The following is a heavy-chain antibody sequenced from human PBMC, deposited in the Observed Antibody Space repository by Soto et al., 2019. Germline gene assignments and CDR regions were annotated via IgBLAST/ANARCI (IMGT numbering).Heavy chain of an antibody. CDR2: IYHSGST. D-gene: IGHD3-10*01. CDR3: ASTSPIVGGVIKTGHRGRTFRGLDV. J-gene: IGHJ6*01. CDR1: GGSISSTNW. Sequence: SETLSLTCAVSGGSISSTNWWSWVRQPPGKGLEWIGEIYHSGSTNYNPSLKSRVTVSVDKSKNQFSLKLNSVTAADTAVYYWASTSPIVGGVIKTGHRGRTFRGLDVFGQGNTVPAPS. V-gene: IGHV4-4*02.